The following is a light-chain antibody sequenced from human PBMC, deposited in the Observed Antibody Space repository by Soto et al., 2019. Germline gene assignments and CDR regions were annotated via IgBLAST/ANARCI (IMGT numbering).Light chain of an antibody. V-gene: IGKV3-11*01. CDR3: QQYNIYSWT. J-gene: IGKJ1*01. CDR2: DAS. Sequence: EIVLTQSPATLSLSPGERATLSCRASQSVSSYLAWYQQKPGQAPRLLIYDASNRATGIPARFRGSGSGTDFTLTISSLQPDDFATYYCQQYNIYSWTFGQGTKVDIK. CDR1: QSVSSY.